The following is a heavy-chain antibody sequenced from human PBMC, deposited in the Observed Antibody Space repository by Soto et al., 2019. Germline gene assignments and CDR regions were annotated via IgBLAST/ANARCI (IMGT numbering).Heavy chain of an antibody. CDR1: GFTFSSYS. J-gene: IGHJ4*02. D-gene: IGHD2-21*01. CDR3: LRHTCPVGFYSLGY. Sequence: PGGSRRLSCAASGFTFSSYSMNWVRQATGKGLEWVSSISSSSTAIFYGDSVKGRFIISRDNADNSLYLQMNSLRAEDTAVYYWLRHTCPVGFYSLGYWGLGRLLTV. CDR2: ISSSSTAI. V-gene: IGHV3-21*01.